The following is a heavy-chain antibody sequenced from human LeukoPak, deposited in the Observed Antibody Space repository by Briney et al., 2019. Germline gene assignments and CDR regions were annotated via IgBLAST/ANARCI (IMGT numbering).Heavy chain of an antibody. D-gene: IGHD4-17*01. V-gene: IGHV3-66*01. CDR2: IYSGGST. CDR1: GFTVSSNY. J-gene: IGHJ4*02. Sequence: GGSLRLSCAASGFTVSSNYMSWVRQAPGKRLEWVSVIYSGGSTYYADFVKGRFTISRDNSKNTLYLQMNSLRAEDTAVYYCARDSPTVTTVSQSTDYFDYWGQGTLVTVSS. CDR3: ARDSPTVTTVSQSTDYFDY.